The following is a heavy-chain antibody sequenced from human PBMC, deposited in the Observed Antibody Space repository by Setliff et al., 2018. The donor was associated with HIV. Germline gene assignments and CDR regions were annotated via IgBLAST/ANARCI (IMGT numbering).Heavy chain of an antibody. D-gene: IGHD2-15*01. Sequence: SETLSLTCTVSGGSISSANYSWAWIRQPPGEGLEWIGAFYYSGSTFYTPSLKSRLTISADMSTNQLSLKLSSVTAADTAVYYCAKVNGYCSGGSCHGYNAMDVWGQGTTVTVSS. CDR3: AKVNGYCSGGSCHGYNAMDV. CDR2: FYYSGST. CDR1: GGSISSANYS. V-gene: IGHV4-39*01. J-gene: IGHJ6*02.